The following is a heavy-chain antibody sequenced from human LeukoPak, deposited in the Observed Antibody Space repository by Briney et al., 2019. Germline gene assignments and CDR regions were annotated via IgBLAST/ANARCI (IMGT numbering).Heavy chain of an antibody. CDR1: GFTFSSYA. CDR3: AGSISSNGYYYFSY. J-gene: IGHJ4*02. CDR2: ISGSGGST. V-gene: IGHV3-23*01. Sequence: GGSLRLSCAASGFTFSSYAMSWVRQAPGKGLEWVSAISGSGGSTYYADSVEGRFTISRDNSKNTLYLQMNSLRAEDTAVYYCAGSISSNGYYYFSYWGQGTLVTVSS. D-gene: IGHD3-22*01.